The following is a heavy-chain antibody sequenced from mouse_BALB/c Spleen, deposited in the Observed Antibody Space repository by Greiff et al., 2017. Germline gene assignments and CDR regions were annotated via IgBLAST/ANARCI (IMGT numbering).Heavy chain of an antibody. J-gene: IGHJ2*01. CDR1: GYTFTSYT. V-gene: IGHV1-4*01. CDR3: ARSRGQGFDY. Sequence: VQLQESGAELARPGASVKMSCKASGYTFTSYTMHWVKQRPGQGLEWIGYINPSSGYTNYNQKFKDKATLTADKSSSTAYMQLSSLTSEDSAVYYCARSRGQGFDYWGQGTTLTVSS. D-gene: IGHD3-1*01. CDR2: INPSSGYT.